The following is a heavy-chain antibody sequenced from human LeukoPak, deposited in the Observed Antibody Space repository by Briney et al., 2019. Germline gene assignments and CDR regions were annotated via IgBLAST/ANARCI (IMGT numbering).Heavy chain of an antibody. CDR3: AREPPRATEGDWFDP. D-gene: IGHD5-12*01. Sequence: GGSLRLSCAASGFTFSSYGMHWVRQAPGKGLEWVAFIRYDGSNKYYADSVKGRFTISRDNAKNSLYLQMNSLRAEDTAVYYCAREPPRATEGDWFDPWGQGTLVTVSS. CDR1: GFTFSSYG. J-gene: IGHJ5*02. V-gene: IGHV3-30*02. CDR2: IRYDGSNK.